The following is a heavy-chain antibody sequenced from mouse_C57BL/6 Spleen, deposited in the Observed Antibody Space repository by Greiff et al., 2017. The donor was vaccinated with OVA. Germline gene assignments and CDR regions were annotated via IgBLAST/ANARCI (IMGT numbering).Heavy chain of an antibody. CDR1: GFTFSDYG. D-gene: IGHD2-4*01. CDR2: ISSGSSTI. CDR3: ARNYYDYDGGFAY. Sequence: EVKVVESGGGLVKPGGSLKLSCAASGFTFSDYGMHWVRQAPEKGLEWVAYISSGSSTIYYADTVKGRFTISRDNAKNTLFLQMTSLRSEDTAMYYCARNYYDYDGGFAYWGQGTLVTVSA. J-gene: IGHJ3*01. V-gene: IGHV5-17*01.